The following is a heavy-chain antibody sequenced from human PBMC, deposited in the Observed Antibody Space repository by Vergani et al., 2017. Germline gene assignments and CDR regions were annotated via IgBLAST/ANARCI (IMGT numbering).Heavy chain of an antibody. V-gene: IGHV1-8*01. Sequence: QVQLVQSGAEVKKPGASVKVSCKASGYTFTSYDINWVRQATGQGLEWMGWMNPNSGNTGYAQKFQGRVTMTRNTSISTAYMELSSLRSEDTAVYYCATDIAVAGPPDYYYYYGMDVWGQGTTVTVS. CDR2: MNPNSGNT. CDR3: ATDIAVAGPPDYYYYYGMDV. D-gene: IGHD6-19*01. J-gene: IGHJ6*02. CDR1: GYTFTSYD.